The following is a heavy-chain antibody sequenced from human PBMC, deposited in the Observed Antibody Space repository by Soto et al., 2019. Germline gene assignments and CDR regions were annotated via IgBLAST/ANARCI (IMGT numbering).Heavy chain of an antibody. D-gene: IGHD2-15*01. J-gene: IGHJ6*03. V-gene: IGHV3-23*01. Sequence: GGSLRLSCAASGFTFSNYAMSWVRQAPGKGLEWVSNINHGGTSTYYADSVKGRFTISRDNSKNTLYLQMNGLRADDTAVYYCARYCSGYILCYMGVWGKGTMVTVSS. CDR3: ARYCSGYILCYMGV. CDR1: GFTFSNYA. CDR2: INHGGTST.